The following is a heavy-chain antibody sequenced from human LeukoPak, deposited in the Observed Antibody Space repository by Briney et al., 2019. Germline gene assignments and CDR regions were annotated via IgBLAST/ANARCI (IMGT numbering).Heavy chain of an antibody. CDR1: GFTFSSYA. Sequence: GGSLRLSCAASGFTFSSYAMNWVRQAPGKGLEWVSTVSAGSGSTYYADSVKGRFTISRDNSKNTLHLQMNSLRAEDTAVYYCAKDGGLWVSAHWGDSWGRGTLVTVSS. D-gene: IGHD7-27*01. CDR3: AKDGGLWVSAHWGDS. J-gene: IGHJ4*02. V-gene: IGHV3-23*01. CDR2: VSAGSGST.